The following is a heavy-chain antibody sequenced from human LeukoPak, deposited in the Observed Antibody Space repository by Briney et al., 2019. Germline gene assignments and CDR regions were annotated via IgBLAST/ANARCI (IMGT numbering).Heavy chain of an antibody. V-gene: IGHV1-2*07. CDR3: ARAFAFPYYYMDV. J-gene: IGHJ6*03. Sequence: YIHWFQGRVTMTRDTSISTAYMELSRLRSDDTAVYYCARAFAFPYYYMDVWGKGTTVTISS. D-gene: IGHD2/OR15-2a*01.